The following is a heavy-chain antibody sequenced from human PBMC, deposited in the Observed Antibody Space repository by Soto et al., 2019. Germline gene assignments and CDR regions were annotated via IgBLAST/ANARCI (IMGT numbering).Heavy chain of an antibody. CDR1: GYTFTGYY. Sequence: ASVKVSCKASGYTFTGYYMHWVRQAPGQGLEWMGWINPNSGGTNYAQKFQGWVTMTRDTSISTAYMELSRPRSDDTAVYYCARERAEVTEYYYDSSGYHDLDYWGQGTLVTVSS. CDR3: ARERAEVTEYYYDSSGYHDLDY. D-gene: IGHD3-22*01. V-gene: IGHV1-2*04. J-gene: IGHJ4*02. CDR2: INPNSGGT.